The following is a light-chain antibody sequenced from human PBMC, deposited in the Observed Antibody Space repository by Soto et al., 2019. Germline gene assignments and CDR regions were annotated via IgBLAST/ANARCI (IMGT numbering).Light chain of an antibody. CDR1: SGHSDYA. CDR3: QTWGTAIQVL. CDR2: INGDGSH. V-gene: IGLV4-69*01. Sequence: QPVLTQSPSASASLGASVKLTCTLSSGHSDYAIAWHQQQPEKGPRFLMKINGDGSHIKGDGIPDRFSGSISGAERYLTISSLQSEDEADYYCQTWGTAIQVLFGGGTKLTVL. J-gene: IGLJ2*01.